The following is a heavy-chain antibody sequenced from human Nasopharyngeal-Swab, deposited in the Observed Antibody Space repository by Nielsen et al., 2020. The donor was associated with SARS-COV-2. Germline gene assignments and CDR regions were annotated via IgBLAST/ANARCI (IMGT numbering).Heavy chain of an antibody. V-gene: IGHV3-53*01. CDR2: IYSRGET. Sequence: GESLKISCEVSGFSVSYNYMSWVRQAPGKGLEWVAVIYSRGETHYTDSVRGRFTISRDNSKNMVNLQLNSLRAEDTAVYYCARMDFIASRDYWGQETLVTVSS. D-gene: IGHD6-13*01. CDR1: GFSVSYNY. CDR3: ARMDFIASRDY. J-gene: IGHJ4*02.